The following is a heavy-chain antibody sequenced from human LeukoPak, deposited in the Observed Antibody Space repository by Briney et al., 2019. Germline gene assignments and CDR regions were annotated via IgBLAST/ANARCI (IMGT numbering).Heavy chain of an antibody. CDR3: ARDLSDYYGSGSYRPIDAFDI. D-gene: IGHD3-10*01. V-gene: IGHV4-34*01. CDR2: INHSGSP. Sequence: SETLSLTCAVYGGSFSSYYWSWIRQPPGKGLEWIGEINHSGSPNYNPSLKSRVTISIDTSKNQFSLKLSPVTAADTAVYYCARDLSDYYGSGSYRPIDAFDIWGQGTMVTVSS. J-gene: IGHJ3*02. CDR1: GGSFSSYY.